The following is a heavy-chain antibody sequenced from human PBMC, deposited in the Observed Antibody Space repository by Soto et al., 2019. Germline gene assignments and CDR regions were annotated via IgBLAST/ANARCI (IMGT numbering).Heavy chain of an antibody. Sequence: QVQLVQSGAEVKKPGASVKVSCKASGYTFTSYDINWVRQATGQGLVCMGWMNPNSGHTAYAQKFQGRVTMTRNTSIPTACLQPNSLRSEDPALYYCALVRSRRYDYWGQGTLVSVSS. CDR3: ALVRSRRYDY. V-gene: IGHV1-8*01. CDR2: MNPNSGHT. D-gene: IGHD1-1*01. J-gene: IGHJ4*02. CDR1: GYTFTSYD.